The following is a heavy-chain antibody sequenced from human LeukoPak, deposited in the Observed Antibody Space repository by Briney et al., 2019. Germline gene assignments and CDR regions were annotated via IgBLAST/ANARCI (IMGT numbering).Heavy chain of an antibody. D-gene: IGHD1-26*01. CDR1: GFTVSSNY. J-gene: IGHJ4*02. V-gene: IGHV3-66*01. Sequence: HPGGSLRLSCAASGFTVSSNYITWVRQAPGKGLEWVSVIYSGGDADYADSVKGRFIISRDNSKNTLYLQMNSLRAEDTAVYYCASGRLSGKGFDYWGQGTLVTVSS. CDR2: IYSGGDA. CDR3: ASGRLSGKGFDY.